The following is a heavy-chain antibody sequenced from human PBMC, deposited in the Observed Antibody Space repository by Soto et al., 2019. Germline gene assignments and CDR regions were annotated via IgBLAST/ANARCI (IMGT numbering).Heavy chain of an antibody. Sequence: ELQLVESGGGLVQPGGSLRLSCAASGFTFNTYPMNWVRQAPGKGLEWISYISASTTFISYADSVRGRFAISRDNAENSLYLQMNSLRDEDTAVYYCAGDSAYAFDIWGQGTMVTVSS. CDR2: ISASTTFI. D-gene: IGHD2-21*01. CDR3: AGDSAYAFDI. V-gene: IGHV3-48*02. J-gene: IGHJ3*02. CDR1: GFTFNTYP.